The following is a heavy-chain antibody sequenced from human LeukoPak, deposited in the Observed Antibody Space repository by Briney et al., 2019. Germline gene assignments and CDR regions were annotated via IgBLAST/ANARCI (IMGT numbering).Heavy chain of an antibody. CDR1: GFTFSSYE. CDR3: AREQPGAYSSSWYGETPGTLDY. CDR2: ISSSGSTI. J-gene: IGHJ4*02. V-gene: IGHV3-48*03. D-gene: IGHD6-13*01. Sequence: PGGSLRLSCAASGFTFSSYEMNWVRPAPGKGLEWVSYISSSGSTIYYADSVKGRFTISRGNAKNSLYLQMNSLRAEDTAVYYCAREQPGAYSSSWYGETPGTLDYWGQGTLVTVSS.